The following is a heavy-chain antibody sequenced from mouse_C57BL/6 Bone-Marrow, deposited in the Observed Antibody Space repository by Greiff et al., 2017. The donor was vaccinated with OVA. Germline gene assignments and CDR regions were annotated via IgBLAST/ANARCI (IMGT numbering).Heavy chain of an antibody. CDR1: GYAFSSSW. J-gene: IGHJ2*01. CDR3: ARGDYYGSSYDLDY. CDR2: IYPGDGDT. D-gene: IGHD1-1*01. Sequence: QVQLQQSGPELVKPGASVKISCKASGYAFSSSWMNWVKQRPGKGLEWIGRIYPGDGDTNYNGKFKGKATLTADKSSSTAYMQLSSLTSEDSAVYFCARGDYYGSSYDLDYWGQGTTLTVSS. V-gene: IGHV1-82*01.